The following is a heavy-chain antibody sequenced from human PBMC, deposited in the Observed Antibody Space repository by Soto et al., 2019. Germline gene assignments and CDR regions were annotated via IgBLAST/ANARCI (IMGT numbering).Heavy chain of an antibody. CDR1: GFTFSSYA. CDR2: ISGSGGST. CDR3: AKSTLGYCSGGSCYSDFDY. J-gene: IGHJ4*02. D-gene: IGHD2-15*01. Sequence: GGSLRLSCAASGFTFSSYAMSWVRQAPGKGLEWVSAISGSGGSTYYADSVKGRFTISRDNSKNTLYLQMNSLRAEDTAVYYCAKSTLGYCSGGSCYSDFDYWGQGTLVTVSS. V-gene: IGHV3-23*01.